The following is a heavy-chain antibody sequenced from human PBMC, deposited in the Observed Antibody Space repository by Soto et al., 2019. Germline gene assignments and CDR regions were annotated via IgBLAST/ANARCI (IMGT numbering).Heavy chain of an antibody. CDR1: GFTFSNAW. CDR2: IKSKTDGGTT. J-gene: IGHJ4*02. CDR3: TPHLFTVTTLFDY. Sequence: PGGSLRLSCAASGFTFSNAWMNWVRQAPGKGLEWVGRIKSKTDGGTTDYAAPVKGRFTISRDDSKNTLYLQMNSLKTEDTAVYYCTPHLFTVTTLFDYWGQGTLVTVSS. V-gene: IGHV3-15*07. D-gene: IGHD4-17*01.